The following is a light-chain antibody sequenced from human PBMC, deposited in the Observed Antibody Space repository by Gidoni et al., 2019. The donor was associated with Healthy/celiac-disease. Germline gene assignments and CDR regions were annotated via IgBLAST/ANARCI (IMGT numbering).Light chain of an antibody. CDR2: DAA. CDR3: QQSYSPPST. CDR1: QSISSA. J-gene: IGKJ2*01. V-gene: IGKV1-39*01. Sequence: DIQMTHSPSSLCASVGDRVTITCRVSQSISSALNWYQQKPGKAPKLLIYDAASLQSGVPSRLSGSGSGTDFTITISSLLPDDFATYYCQQSYSPPSTVGQGTKLEIK.